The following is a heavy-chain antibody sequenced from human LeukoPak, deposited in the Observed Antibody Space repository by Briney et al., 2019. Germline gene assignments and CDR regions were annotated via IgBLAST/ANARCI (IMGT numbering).Heavy chain of an antibody. CDR1: GFTFSSYW. CDR3: ARESQNYYDFWSGREYNWFDP. D-gene: IGHD3-3*01. V-gene: IGHV3-7*01. CDR2: IKQDGSEK. Sequence: GGSLRLSCAASGFTFSSYWMSWVRQAPGKGLEWVANIKQDGSEKYYVDSVEGRFTISRDNAKNSLYLQMNSLRAEDTAVYYCARESQNYYDFWSGREYNWFDPWGQGTLVTVSS. J-gene: IGHJ5*02.